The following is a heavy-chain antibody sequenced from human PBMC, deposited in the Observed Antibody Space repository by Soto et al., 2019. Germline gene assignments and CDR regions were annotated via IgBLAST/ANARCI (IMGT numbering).Heavy chain of an antibody. J-gene: IGHJ1*01. D-gene: IGHD3-22*01. CDR3: ARLQIYDSRAAPTPIFHP. Sequence: SETLSLTCTVSGGSFTSTNYFWGWIRQPPGKGLEWIGYMYYNGNTFYSPSLKSRVTMSVDTSKRQFSLDLSSVTAADTAMYHCARLQIYDSRAAPTPIFHPWGLGAMVTVSS. CDR2: MYYNGNT. CDR1: GGSFTSTNYF. V-gene: IGHV4-39*01.